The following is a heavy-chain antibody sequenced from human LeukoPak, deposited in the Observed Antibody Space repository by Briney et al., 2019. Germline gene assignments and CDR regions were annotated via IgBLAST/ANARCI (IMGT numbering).Heavy chain of an antibody. D-gene: IGHD3-22*01. CDR3: ARGRDSRGYQYKGFDC. J-gene: IGHJ4*02. V-gene: IGHV4-59*08. CDR1: GGSIRSYY. CDR2: IYYSGST. Sequence: KPSETLSLTCTVSGGSIRSYYWNWIRQPAGEGLEWIGYIYYSGSTNYNPSLKSRVTISLDTSKNQFSLRLSSVTAADTAVYYCARGRDSRGYQYKGFDCWGQGTLVTVSS.